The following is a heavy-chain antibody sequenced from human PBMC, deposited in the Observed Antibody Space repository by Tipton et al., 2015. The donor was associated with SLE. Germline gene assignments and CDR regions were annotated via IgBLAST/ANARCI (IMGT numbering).Heavy chain of an antibody. J-gene: IGHJ4*02. CDR3: AKRLWPVDTRGY. Sequence: SLRLSCTVSGFTFSSQGMNWVRQAPGKGLEWVAYIRYDGSVKSYVDSVEGRFTISRDNSKSTLYLQMDSLRPEDTAVYYCAKRLWPVDTRGYWGQGTLVTVSS. D-gene: IGHD3-10*01. CDR1: GFTFSSQG. V-gene: IGHV3-30*02. CDR2: IRYDGSVK.